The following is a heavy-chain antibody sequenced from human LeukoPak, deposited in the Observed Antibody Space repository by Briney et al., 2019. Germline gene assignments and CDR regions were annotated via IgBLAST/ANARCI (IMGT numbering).Heavy chain of an antibody. CDR3: ARDWIAVAGTVTEFDP. CDR2: INPSGGST. V-gene: IGHV1-46*01. Sequence: ASVKVSCKASGYTFTSYYMHWVRQAPGQGLEWMGIINPSGGSTSYAQKFQGRVTMTRDTSTSTVYMELSSLRSEDTAVYYCARDWIAVAGTVTEFDPWGQGTLVTVSS. CDR1: GYTFTSYY. J-gene: IGHJ5*02. D-gene: IGHD6-19*01.